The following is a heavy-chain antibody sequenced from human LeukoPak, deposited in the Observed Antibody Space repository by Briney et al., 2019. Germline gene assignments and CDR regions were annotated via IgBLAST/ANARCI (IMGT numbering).Heavy chain of an antibody. V-gene: IGHV1-69*06. Sequence: GASVKVSCKASGGTFSSYAISWVRQAPGQGLEWMGGIIPIFGTANYAQKFQGRVTITADKSTSTAYMELSSLRSEDTAVYYCARDPKGYYYYMDVWGKGTTVTVSS. CDR1: GGTFSSYA. CDR2: IIPIFGTA. J-gene: IGHJ6*03. CDR3: ARDPKGYYYYMDV.